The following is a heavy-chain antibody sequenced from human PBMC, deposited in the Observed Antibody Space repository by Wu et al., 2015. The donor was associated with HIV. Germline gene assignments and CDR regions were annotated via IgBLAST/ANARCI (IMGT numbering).Heavy chain of an antibody. Sequence: AQMVQSGTGMKKSGASVKISCSTAGYTFSAYYIHWARQAPGQGLEWMGWINPGSGDAKFAQTFQGRVTMTRDTATNTVNLILASVKPNDTATYYCARDWQFQVTFGDYYMDIWGNGTTVVVS. D-gene: IGHD3-3*01. CDR2: INPGSGDA. CDR3: ARDWQFQVTFGDYYMDI. V-gene: IGHV1-2*02. CDR1: GYTFSAYY. J-gene: IGHJ6*03.